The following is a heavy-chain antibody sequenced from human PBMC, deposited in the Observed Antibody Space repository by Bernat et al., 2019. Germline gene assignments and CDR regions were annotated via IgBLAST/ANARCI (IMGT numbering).Heavy chain of an antibody. CDR1: GFTFSSYA. D-gene: IGHD4-17*01. Sequence: QVQLVESGGGVVQPGRSLRLSCAASGFTFSSYAMHWVRQAPGKGLEWVAVISYDGSNKYYADSVKGRFTISRDNSKNTLYLQMNSLRAEETAVYYCARDRADYGDYGEDNWFDPWGQGTLVTVSS. J-gene: IGHJ5*02. CDR2: ISYDGSNK. V-gene: IGHV3-30-3*01. CDR3: ARDRADYGDYGEDNWFDP.